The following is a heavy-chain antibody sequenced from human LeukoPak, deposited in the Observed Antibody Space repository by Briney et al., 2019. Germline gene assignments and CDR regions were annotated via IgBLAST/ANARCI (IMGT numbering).Heavy chain of an antibody. D-gene: IGHD3-22*01. Sequence: SETLSLTCAVSGGSISSGGYSWSWIRQPPGKGLEWIGYIYHSGSTYYNPSLKSRVTISVDRSKNQFSLKLSSATAADTAVYYCARDGGYYDSSGYYYFYGMDVWGQGTTVTVSS. V-gene: IGHV4-30-2*01. CDR1: GGSISSGGYS. J-gene: IGHJ6*02. CDR3: ARDGGYYDSSGYYYFYGMDV. CDR2: IYHSGST.